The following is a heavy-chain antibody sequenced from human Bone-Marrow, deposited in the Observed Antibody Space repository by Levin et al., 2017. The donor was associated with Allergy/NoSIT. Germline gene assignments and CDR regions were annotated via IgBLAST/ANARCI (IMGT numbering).Heavy chain of an antibody. D-gene: IGHD2-2*01. CDR3: ARDAPRQGYCGGSSCYRRFDY. J-gene: IGHJ4*02. CDR2: ISTYSGHT. CDR1: GYSFTNYG. Sequence: ASVKVSCKASGYSFTNYGVSWVRQAPRQGLEWMGWISTYSGHTNFAQKFQNRITITRDTSTTTVYMELRSLTSDDTALYYCARDAPRQGYCGGSSCYRRFDYWGQGTQVTVSS. V-gene: IGHV1-18*01.